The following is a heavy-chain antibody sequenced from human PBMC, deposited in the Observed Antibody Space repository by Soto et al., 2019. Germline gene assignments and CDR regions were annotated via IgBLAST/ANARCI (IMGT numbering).Heavy chain of an antibody. D-gene: IGHD1-26*01. V-gene: IGHV3-7*01. Sequence: EVQLVESGGGLVHSGGSRRLSCAASGFTFSSYWMTWVRQAPGKGLEWVANIKHDGSEKYYVDSVKGRFTISRDNARNSVFLEMKSLRAEDTAVYSCVRDRSGSYLEGFDYWGQGTLVTVSS. CDR1: GFTFSSYW. CDR2: IKHDGSEK. CDR3: VRDRSGSYLEGFDY. J-gene: IGHJ4*02.